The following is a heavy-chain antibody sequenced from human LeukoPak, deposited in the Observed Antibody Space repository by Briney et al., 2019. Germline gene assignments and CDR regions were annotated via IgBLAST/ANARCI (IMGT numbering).Heavy chain of an antibody. CDR3: ARDWAAKDPAEGNWYFDL. Sequence: GGSLRLSCAVSGFRFSSYWMNWVRQAPGKGLEWVANIKEDGSEEKYVDSVKGRLTISRDNAKNSLYLQMNSLRAEDTAVYYCARDWAAKDPAEGNWYFDLWGRGTLVTVSS. V-gene: IGHV3-7*01. CDR2: IKEDGSEE. J-gene: IGHJ2*01. CDR1: GFRFSSYW. D-gene: IGHD5-18*01.